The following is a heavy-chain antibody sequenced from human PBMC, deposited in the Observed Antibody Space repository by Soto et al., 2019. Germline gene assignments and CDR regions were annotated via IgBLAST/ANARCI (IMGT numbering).Heavy chain of an antibody. Sequence: QVQLVESGGGVVQPGRSLRLSCAASGFTFSSYGMHWVRQAPGKGLEWVAVISYDGSNKYYADSMKGRFTISRDNSKNTLYLQMNSLRAEDTALYYCAKDPHSSVLNWFFDYWGQGTLVTVSS. CDR1: GFTFSSYG. V-gene: IGHV3-30*18. CDR2: ISYDGSNK. D-gene: IGHD3-22*01. CDR3: AKDPHSSVLNWFFDY. J-gene: IGHJ4*02.